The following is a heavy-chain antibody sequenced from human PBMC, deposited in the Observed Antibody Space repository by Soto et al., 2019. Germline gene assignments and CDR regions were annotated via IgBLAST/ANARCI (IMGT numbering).Heavy chain of an antibody. CDR2: ISYDGSNK. V-gene: IGHV3-30-3*01. CDR3: ARDHMGVVPAAIDYYYYYGMDV. CDR1: GFTFSSYA. D-gene: IGHD2-2*01. J-gene: IGHJ6*02. Sequence: GGSLRLSCAASGFTFSSYAMHWVRQAPGKGLEWVAVISYDGSNKYYADSVKGRFTISRDNSKNTLYLQMNSLRAEDTAVYYCARDHMGVVPAAIDYYYYYGMDVWGQGTTVTVSS.